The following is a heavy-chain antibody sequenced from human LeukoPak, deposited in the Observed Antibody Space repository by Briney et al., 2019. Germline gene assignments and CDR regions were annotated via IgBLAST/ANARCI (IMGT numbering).Heavy chain of an antibody. Sequence: SETLSLTCSVSDDSITMYYWTWIRQPPGKGLEWIGYVDHTGSTNFNPSLNGRVSISRDTTKNLFSLRLRSVTAAYTAVYFCARGRVSSSTWYSTYYYYFYMDVWGKGTTVSVSS. CDR3: ARGRVSSSTWYSTYYYYFYMDV. V-gene: IGHV4-59*01. CDR2: VDHTGST. J-gene: IGHJ6*03. D-gene: IGHD1-1*01. CDR1: DDSITMYY.